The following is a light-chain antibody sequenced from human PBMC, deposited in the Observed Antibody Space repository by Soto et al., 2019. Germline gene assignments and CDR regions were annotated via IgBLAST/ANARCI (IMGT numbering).Light chain of an antibody. Sequence: DIQMTQSPSTLSGSVGDRVTITCRASQSINSWLAWYQQKPGKAPNLLIYDASSLESGVPSRFSGSGSGTEFTLTISSLQPDDFATYYCQQYKSYSPVTFGGGTKVDIK. J-gene: IGKJ4*01. V-gene: IGKV1-5*01. CDR1: QSINSW. CDR2: DAS. CDR3: QQYKSYSPVT.